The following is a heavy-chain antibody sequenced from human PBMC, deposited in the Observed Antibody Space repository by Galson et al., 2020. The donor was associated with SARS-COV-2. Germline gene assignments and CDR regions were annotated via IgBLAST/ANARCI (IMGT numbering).Heavy chain of an antibody. V-gene: IGHV2-70*11. J-gene: IGHJ6*03. Sequence: SGPTLVKPTQTLTLTGTFSGFSPSTSGICVSWIRQPPGKALEWLARTDWDDDKYYSTSLKTRLTISKDTSKNQVVLTMTNMDPVDTATYYCARTPAYYYYDMDVWGKGTTVTVSS. CDR2: TDWDDDK. CDR3: ARTPAYYYYDMDV. CDR1: GFSPSTSGIC.